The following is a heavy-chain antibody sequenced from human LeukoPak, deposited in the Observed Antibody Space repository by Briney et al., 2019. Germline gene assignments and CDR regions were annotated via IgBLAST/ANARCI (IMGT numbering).Heavy chain of an antibody. D-gene: IGHD6-13*01. J-gene: IGHJ2*01. CDR3: AKDSEARSISWYFHFDL. V-gene: IGHV3-9*01. Sequence: PGGSLRLSCEASGFTLEDYGIHWVRQVPGKGLEWVSGVTWSSRSKKYADSVRGRFSISRDDANNSLFLQMNNLRPEDTALYYCAKDSEARSISWYFHFDLWGRGTLVTVSS. CDR1: GFTLEDYG. CDR2: VTWSSRSK.